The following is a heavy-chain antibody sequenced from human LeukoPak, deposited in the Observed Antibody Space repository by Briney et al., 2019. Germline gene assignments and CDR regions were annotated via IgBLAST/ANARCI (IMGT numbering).Heavy chain of an antibody. CDR1: GFSFSSHW. D-gene: IGHD2-21*01. V-gene: IGHV3-74*01. Sequence: GGSLRLSCAASGFSFSSHWVHWVRHAPGKGLVWVSRISDDGSYTSNVDSVKGRFTISRDNVNNMLYLHMNSLRAEDTAVYYCASFGISWRSSYWGQGTLVTVSS. CDR2: ISDDGSYT. J-gene: IGHJ4*02. CDR3: ASFGISWRSSY.